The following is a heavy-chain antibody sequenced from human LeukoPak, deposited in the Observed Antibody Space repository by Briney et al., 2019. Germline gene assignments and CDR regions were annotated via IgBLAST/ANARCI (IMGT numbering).Heavy chain of an antibody. Sequence: SETLSLTCTVSGGSISSSSYYWGWIRQPPGKGLEWIGSIYYSGSTYYNPSLKSRVTISVDTSKNQFPLKLSSVTAADTAVYYCARVLRRVGYCSSTSCYLGFDPWGQGTLVTVSS. CDR3: ARVLRRVGYCSSTSCYLGFDP. CDR1: GGSISSSSYY. V-gene: IGHV4-39*01. D-gene: IGHD2-2*01. J-gene: IGHJ5*02. CDR2: IYYSGST.